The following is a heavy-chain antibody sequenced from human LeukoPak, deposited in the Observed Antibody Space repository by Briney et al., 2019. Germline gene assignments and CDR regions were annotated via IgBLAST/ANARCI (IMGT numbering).Heavy chain of an antibody. CDR3: AKQLGYCSDGSCYFPY. J-gene: IGHJ4*02. Sequence: GGSLRLSCLTSGFTLSTNAMSWVRQAPGKGLEWISGISGSGASTYYADSVKGRFTISRDDSRNTLYLQMNSLRGDDTAVYYCAKQLGYCSDGSCYFPYWGQGTLVTVSS. D-gene: IGHD2-15*01. CDR2: ISGSGAST. V-gene: IGHV3-23*01. CDR1: GFTLSTNA.